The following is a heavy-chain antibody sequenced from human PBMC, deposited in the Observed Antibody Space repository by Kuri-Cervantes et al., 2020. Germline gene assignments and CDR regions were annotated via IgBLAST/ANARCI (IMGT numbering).Heavy chain of an antibody. Sequence: ASVKVSCKASGYTLTSYGISWVRQAPGQGLEWMGWINPNSGGTNYAQKFQGRVTMTRDTSISTAYMELRSLRSDDTAVYYCALAAGGSDYWGQGTLVTVSS. V-gene: IGHV1-2*02. CDR3: ALAAGGSDY. CDR2: INPNSGGT. D-gene: IGHD6-25*01. CDR1: GYTLTSYG. J-gene: IGHJ4*02.